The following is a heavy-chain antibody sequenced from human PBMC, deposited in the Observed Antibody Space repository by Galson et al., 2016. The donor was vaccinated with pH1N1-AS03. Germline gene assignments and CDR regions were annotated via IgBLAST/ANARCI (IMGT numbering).Heavy chain of an antibody. V-gene: IGHV3-23*01. D-gene: IGHD4-17*01. Sequence: SLRLSCAASGFIFSNYAMSWVRQSPGKGLEWVSAITSRGSTYYADSVKCRFTISRDNSKNTLYLQMNGLRAEDTAVYYCAKDPIQYGDYVWYFEYWGQGTLVTVSS. CDR1: GFIFSNYA. J-gene: IGHJ4*02. CDR3: AKDPIQYGDYVWYFEY. CDR2: ITSRGST.